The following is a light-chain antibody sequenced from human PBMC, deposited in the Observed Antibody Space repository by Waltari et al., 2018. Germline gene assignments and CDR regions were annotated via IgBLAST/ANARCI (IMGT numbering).Light chain of an antibody. V-gene: IGLV2-14*01. CDR1: SNDVGGYNS. J-gene: IGLJ2*01. CDR2: DVS. CDR3: SSQSSNDVVL. Sequence: QSALTQPAPVSGSPGQSVTIFCAGTSNDVGGYNSVSWYQEHPGQAPRVIIYDVSERPSGVSDRFSGSKSGNTASLTISGLQAEDEADYYCSSQSSNDVVLFGGGTKLTVL.